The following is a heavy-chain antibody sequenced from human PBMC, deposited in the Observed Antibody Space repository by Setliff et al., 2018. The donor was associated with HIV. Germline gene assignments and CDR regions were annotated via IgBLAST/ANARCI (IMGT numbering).Heavy chain of an antibody. CDR2: INHSGKT. CDR3: ARGFTIFGVGFSADPTGNWFDP. D-gene: IGHD3-3*01. J-gene: IGHJ5*02. CDR1: GGSFSGFY. V-gene: IGHV4-34*01. Sequence: PSETLSLTCAVYGGSFSGFYWSWIRQAPGKGLEWIGEINHSGKTNYNPSLKRRITLSVDTSENQFALKLASVTAADTAVYYCARGFTIFGVGFSADPTGNWFDPWGQGTLVTVSS.